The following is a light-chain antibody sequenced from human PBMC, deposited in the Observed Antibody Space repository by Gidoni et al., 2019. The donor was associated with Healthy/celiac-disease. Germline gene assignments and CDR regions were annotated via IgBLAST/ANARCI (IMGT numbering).Light chain of an antibody. Sequence: EMVLTQSPGTLSLSPGERAPLSCRASPSVCSSLVAWYQQKPGQTPRRLIYGASSRATGLPDRFSGSGFWTYFTLTISRLEPEDFAVYYLQQYGSSPSTFGQGTKVEMK. J-gene: IGKJ1*01. CDR1: PSVCSSL. CDR2: GAS. CDR3: QQYGSSPST. V-gene: IGKV3-20*01.